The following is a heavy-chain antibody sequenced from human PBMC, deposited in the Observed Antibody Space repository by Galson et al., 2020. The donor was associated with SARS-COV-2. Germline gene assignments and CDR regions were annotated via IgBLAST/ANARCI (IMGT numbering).Heavy chain of an antibody. D-gene: IGHD5-12*01. CDR1: VASIRSYY. J-gene: IGHJ4*01. Sequence: SQTPSPTCTVSVASIRSYYWGSLRQPPEKGLACIGSISYSGSTKYNPSLKSRLTISVDTSKNQFSLKLSSVTAADTAVYYCARSSVDIVATTAVLFDYWGHGTLVTVS. CDR3: ARSSVDIVATTAVLFDY. CDR2: ISYSGST. V-gene: IGHV4-59*01.